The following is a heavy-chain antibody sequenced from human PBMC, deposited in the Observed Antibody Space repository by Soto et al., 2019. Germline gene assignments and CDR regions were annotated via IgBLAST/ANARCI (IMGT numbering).Heavy chain of an antibody. D-gene: IGHD3-22*01. CDR3: ARAVITTVEGAFDI. V-gene: IGHV4-31*03. CDR1: GGSISSGGYY. J-gene: IGHJ3*02. Sequence: NLSLTCTVSGGSISSGGYYWSWIRQHPGKGLEWIGYIYYSGSTYYNPSLKSRVTISVDTSKNQFSLKLSSVTAADTAVYYCARAVITTVEGAFDIWGQGTMVTVSS. CDR2: IYYSGST.